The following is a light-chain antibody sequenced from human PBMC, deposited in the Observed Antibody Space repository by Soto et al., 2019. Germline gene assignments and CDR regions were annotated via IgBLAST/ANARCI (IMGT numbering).Light chain of an antibody. CDR1: QSVSSN. V-gene: IGKV3-15*01. CDR3: QQYNNWPPWT. Sequence: EVLLTQSPATLSVSPGERPTLSCRASQSVSSNLAWYQQKPGQAPRLLIYGASTRATGIPARFSGSGSGTEFTLTLSSLQSEDFAVYYCQQYNNWPPWTFGQGTKVDIK. CDR2: GAS. J-gene: IGKJ1*01.